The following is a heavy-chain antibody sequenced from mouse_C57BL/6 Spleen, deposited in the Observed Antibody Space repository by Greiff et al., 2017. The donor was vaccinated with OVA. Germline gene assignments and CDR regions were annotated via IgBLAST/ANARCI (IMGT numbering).Heavy chain of an antibody. D-gene: IGHD3-2*02. CDR3: ARSEDSSGQFDY. CDR2: IYPGDGDT. CDR1: GYAFSSSW. J-gene: IGHJ2*01. V-gene: IGHV1-82*01. Sequence: VQLQQSGPELVKPGASVKISCKASGYAFSSSWMNWVKQRPGKGLEWIGRIYPGDGDTNYNGKFKGKATLTADKSSSTAYMQLSSLTSEDSAVYVCARSEDSSGQFDYWGQGTTLTVSS.